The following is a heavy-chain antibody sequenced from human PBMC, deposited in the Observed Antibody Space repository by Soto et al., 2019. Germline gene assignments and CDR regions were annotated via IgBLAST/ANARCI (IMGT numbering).Heavy chain of an antibody. CDR3: ARTRVLPGLYNWFDP. CDR2: INHSGST. V-gene: IGHV4-34*01. J-gene: IGHJ5*02. CDR1: GGSFSGYY. Sequence: QVQLQQWGAGLLKPSETLSLTCAVYGGSFSGYYWSWIRQPPGKGLEWIGEINHSGSTNYNPSLKSRVTISVDTSKNQFSLKLSSVTAADTAVYYCARTRVLPGLYNWFDPWGQGTLVTVSS.